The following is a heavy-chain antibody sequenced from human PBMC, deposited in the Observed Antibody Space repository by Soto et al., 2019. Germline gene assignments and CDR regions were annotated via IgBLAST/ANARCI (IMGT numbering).Heavy chain of an antibody. V-gene: IGHV3-33*08. D-gene: IGHD6-13*01. CDR3: ARVGSSWSFDY. J-gene: IGHJ4*02. Sequence: LSLTCAVYGGSFSGYYWSWVRQAPGKGLEWVAIIWYDGSNKYYADSVKGRFTISRDSSKNTLYLQMNSLRAEDTAVYYCARVGSSWSFDYWGQGTLVTVSS. CDR1: GGSFSGYY. CDR2: IWYDGSNK.